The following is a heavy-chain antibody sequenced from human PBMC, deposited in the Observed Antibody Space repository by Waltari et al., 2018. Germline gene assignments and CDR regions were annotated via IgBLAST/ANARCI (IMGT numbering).Heavy chain of an antibody. Sequence: QVQLQESRPGLVKPSETLSLTCTVSGGSISSSYWSWIRQPPGKGLEWIGYIYYSGSNNDHPALKRRVTISVDTSKNQFSLKLSSVTAADTAVYYCATSIAVAGPLDYWGQGTLVTVSS. CDR3: ATSIAVAGPLDY. CDR1: GGSISSSY. D-gene: IGHD6-19*01. V-gene: IGHV4-59*01. J-gene: IGHJ4*02. CDR2: IYYSGSN.